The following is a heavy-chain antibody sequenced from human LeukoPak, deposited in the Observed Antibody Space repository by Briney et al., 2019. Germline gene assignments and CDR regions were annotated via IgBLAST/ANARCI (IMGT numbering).Heavy chain of an antibody. D-gene: IGHD2-2*01. CDR1: GYTFTSYG. CDR2: ISAYNGNT. J-gene: IGHJ6*03. V-gene: IGHV1-18*01. CDR3: ARVKREYCSSTSCYGRYYYYYMDV. Sequence: ASVNVSCKASGYTFTSYGISWVRQAPGQGLEWMGWISAYNGNTNYAQKLQGRVTMTTDTSTSTAYMELRSLRSDDPAVYYCARVKREYCSSTSCYGRYYYYYMDVWGKGTTVTVSS.